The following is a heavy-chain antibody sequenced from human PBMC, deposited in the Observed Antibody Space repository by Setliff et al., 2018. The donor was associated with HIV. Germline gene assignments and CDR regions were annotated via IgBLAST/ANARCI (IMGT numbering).Heavy chain of an antibody. CDR2: IYPGDSDT. J-gene: IGHJ4*02. CDR3: TRQTREAPYYFDY. V-gene: IGHV5-51*01. Sequence: GESLKISCKGSGYSFKTYWIAWVRQMPGKGLEWMGSIYPGDSDTRYSPSIQGQVTISADKSINTAYLQWSSLQASDTAIYFRTRQTREAPYYFDYWGQGTLVTVSS. CDR1: GYSFKTYW.